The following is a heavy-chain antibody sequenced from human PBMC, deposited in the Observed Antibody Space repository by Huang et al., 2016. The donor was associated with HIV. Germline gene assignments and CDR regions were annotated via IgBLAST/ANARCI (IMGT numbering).Heavy chain of an antibody. J-gene: IGHJ4*02. V-gene: IGHV1-18*01. CDR1: GYTFTNYG. D-gene: IGHD3-22*01. Sequence: QVQLVQSGAEVKKPGASVKVSCKASGYTFTNYGFSWVRQATGQGLEWLGWISGYDGDTIYAQKRQGRVTRTTDISTSTAYMELTSLRSDDTAVYYCARDFYDSNAYLIDYWGQGTLVIVSS. CDR3: ARDFYDSNAYLIDY. CDR2: ISGYDGDT.